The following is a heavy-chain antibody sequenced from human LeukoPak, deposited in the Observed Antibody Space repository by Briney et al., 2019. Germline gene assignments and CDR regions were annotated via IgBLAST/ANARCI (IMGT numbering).Heavy chain of an antibody. Sequence: SETLSLTCTVSGGSISSYYWSWIRQPAGKGLEWIGRIYTSGSTNYNPSLKSRVTMSVDTSKNQFSLKLSSVTAADTAVYYCARDRSPYYYDSSGYLLGAFDIWGQGTMVTVSS. CDR3: ARDRSPYYYDSSGYLLGAFDI. V-gene: IGHV4-4*07. CDR2: IYTSGST. CDR1: GGSISSYY. D-gene: IGHD3-22*01. J-gene: IGHJ3*02.